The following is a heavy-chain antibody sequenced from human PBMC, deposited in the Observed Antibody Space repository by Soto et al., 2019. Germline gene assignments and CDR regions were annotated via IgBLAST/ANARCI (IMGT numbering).Heavy chain of an antibody. D-gene: IGHD3-10*01. J-gene: IGHJ6*03. CDR3: ARGLLERVRGGTDYYYYMDV. CDR2: IWYDGSNK. CDR1: GFTFSSYG. Sequence: QVQLVESGGGVVQPGRSLRLSCAASGFTFSSYGMHWVRQAPGKGLEWVAVIWYDGSNKYYADSVKGRFTISRDNSKKKLYLQMNSLRAEDKAVYYCARGLLERVRGGTDYYYYMDVWGKGTQVTVSS. V-gene: IGHV3-33*01.